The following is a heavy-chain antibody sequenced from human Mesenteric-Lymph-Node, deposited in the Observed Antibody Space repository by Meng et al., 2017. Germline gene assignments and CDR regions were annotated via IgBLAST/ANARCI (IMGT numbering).Heavy chain of an antibody. CDR1: GDSVSSNTAA. V-gene: IGHV6-1*01. CDR3: ARDPPSLHGGFDI. Sequence: SETLSLTCAISGDSVSSNTAAWNWIRQSPSRGFEFLGRTYYRSKWYYDYATSVKSRITINPDTSKNQFSPQLNSVTPEDTAVYYCARDPPSLHGGFDIWGQGTTVTVSS. D-gene: IGHD4-23*01. J-gene: IGHJ3*02. CDR2: TYYRSKWYY.